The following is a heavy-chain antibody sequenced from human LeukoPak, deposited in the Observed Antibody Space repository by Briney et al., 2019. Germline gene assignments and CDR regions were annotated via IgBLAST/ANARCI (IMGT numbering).Heavy chain of an antibody. CDR1: GFTFSSYG. Sequence: GGSLRLSCAASGFTFSSYGMHWVRQAPGKGLEWVAVIWYDGSNKYYADSVKGRFTISRDNAKSSLYLQMNSLRAEDTAVYYCARGSFEYSSSGNWFDPWGQGTLVTVSS. J-gene: IGHJ5*02. CDR2: IWYDGSNK. D-gene: IGHD6-6*01. V-gene: IGHV3-33*01. CDR3: ARGSFEYSSSGNWFDP.